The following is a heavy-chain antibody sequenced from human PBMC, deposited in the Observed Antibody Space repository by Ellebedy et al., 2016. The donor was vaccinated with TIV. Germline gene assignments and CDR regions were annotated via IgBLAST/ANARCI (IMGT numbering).Heavy chain of an antibody. J-gene: IGHJ3*02. V-gene: IGHV3-74*01. Sequence: GGSLRLXXAASGFNFRSFWFHWVRQAPGKGLVWVSRIDNDGADTIYADSVNGRFTISRDNAKNTLYLQMNSLRAEDTAVYYCARGGYDHAFDIWGQGPTVTVSS. CDR2: IDNDGADT. CDR3: ARGGYDHAFDI. CDR1: GFNFRSFW. D-gene: IGHD2-15*01.